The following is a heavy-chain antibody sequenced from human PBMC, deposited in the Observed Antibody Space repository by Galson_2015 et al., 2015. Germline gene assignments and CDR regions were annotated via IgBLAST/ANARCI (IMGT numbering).Heavy chain of an antibody. CDR1: GYPFTSYA. V-gene: IGHV1-3*01. J-gene: IGHJ3*01. D-gene: IGHD2-15*01. Sequence: VTVSCKASGYPFTSYAMHWLRQAPGPSLEWMGWLNVGNGNTKYSQKFQGRVTITRDTSASTAHMELSSLLSEDTAVYYCARDGKFCSGGSCYYAFDLWGQGTMVTVSS. CDR2: LNVGNGNT. CDR3: ARDGKFCSGGSCYYAFDL.